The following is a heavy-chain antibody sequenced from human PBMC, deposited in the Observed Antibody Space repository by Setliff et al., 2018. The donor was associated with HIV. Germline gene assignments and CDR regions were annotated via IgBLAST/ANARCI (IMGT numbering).Heavy chain of an antibody. J-gene: IGHJ6*03. V-gene: IGHV4-31*11. CDR1: GVSITSADYY. D-gene: IGHD1-26*01. CDR3: ARRTSPPSGLYSAYYMDV. CDR2: MYSSGNN. Sequence: SETLSLTCAVSGVSITSADYYWSWIRQHPVKGLEWIGYMYSSGNNYYNPSLKSRLVVSVDESKNQFSLKLSSVTATDTAVYYCARRTSPPSGLYSAYYMDVWGRGTTVTVSS.